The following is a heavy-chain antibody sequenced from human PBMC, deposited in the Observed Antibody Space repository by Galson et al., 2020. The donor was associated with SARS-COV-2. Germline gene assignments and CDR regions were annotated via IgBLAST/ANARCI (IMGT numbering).Heavy chain of an antibody. CDR2: IYYSGST. V-gene: IGHV4-59*08. Sequence: SETLSLTCTVSGGSISSYYWSWIRQPPGKGLEWIGYIYYSGSTNYNPSLKSRVTISVDTSKNQFSLKLSSVTAADTAVYYCARLGWYRLDYYYMDVWGKGTTVTVSS. CDR1: GGSISSYY. J-gene: IGHJ6*03. CDR3: ARLGWYRLDYYYMDV. D-gene: IGHD6-19*01.